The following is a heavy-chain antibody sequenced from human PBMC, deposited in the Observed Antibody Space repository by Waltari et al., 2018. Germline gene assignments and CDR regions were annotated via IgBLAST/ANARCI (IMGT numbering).Heavy chain of an antibody. J-gene: IGHJ4*02. CDR2: ICYSGST. Sequence: QVQLQESGPGLVKPSETLSLTCTVSGGSISSYYWSWIRQPPGKGLEWIGYICYSGSTNYNPARKSRVTISVDTSKNQFSLKLSSVTAADTAVYYCARGGQYDYVWGSYRPLYYFDYWGQGTLVTVSS. CDR3: ARGGQYDYVWGSYRPLYYFDY. V-gene: IGHV4-59*01. D-gene: IGHD3-16*02. CDR1: GGSISSYY.